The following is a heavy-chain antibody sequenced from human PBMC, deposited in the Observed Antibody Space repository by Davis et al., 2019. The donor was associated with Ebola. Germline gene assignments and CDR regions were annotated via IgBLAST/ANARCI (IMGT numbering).Heavy chain of an antibody. CDR2: ISAYNGYT. J-gene: IGHJ4*02. CDR1: GYTFTSYG. Sequence: ASVKVSCKASGYTFTSYGISWVRQAPGQGLEYMGWISAYNGYTNYAQKLQGRVTMTTDTSTSTAYMELRSLTSDDAAVYYCARDGGTYHYGSGNYYVLRFWGQGTLVTVSS. CDR3: ARDGGTYHYGSGNYYVLRF. D-gene: IGHD3-10*01. V-gene: IGHV1-18*01.